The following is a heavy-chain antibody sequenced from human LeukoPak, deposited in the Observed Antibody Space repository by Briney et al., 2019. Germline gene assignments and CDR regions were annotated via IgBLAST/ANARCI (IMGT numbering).Heavy chain of an antibody. CDR2: IKQDGSEQ. CDR1: GFTFSSYW. CDR3: TREYLTVSYFDY. D-gene: IGHD4-11*01. Sequence: QSGGSLRLSCAASGFTFSSYWMSWVRQAPGKGLEWVANIKQDGSEQYYVDSVKGRFTISRDNAKNSLFLQMNSLRGEDTAVYYCTREYLTVSYFDYWGQGTLVTVS. V-gene: IGHV3-7*05. J-gene: IGHJ4*02.